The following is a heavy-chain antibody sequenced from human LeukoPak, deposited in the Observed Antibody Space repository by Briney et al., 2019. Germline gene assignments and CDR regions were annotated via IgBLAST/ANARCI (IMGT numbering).Heavy chain of an antibody. J-gene: IGHJ4*02. CDR1: GFTFSGYW. CDR3: AKEALYCSGTNCYVTFDY. CDR2: ISYDGSIK. D-gene: IGHD2-2*01. Sequence: GGSLRLSCVASGFTFSGYWMHWVRQAPGKGLEWVATISYDGSIKYYADSVKGRFTISRDNSKNTLYLQMNSLGAEDTALYYCAKEALYCSGTNCYVTFDYWGQGTLVTVSS. V-gene: IGHV3-30*18.